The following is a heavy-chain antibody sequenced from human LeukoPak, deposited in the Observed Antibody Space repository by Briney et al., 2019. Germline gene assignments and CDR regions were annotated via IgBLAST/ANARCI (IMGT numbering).Heavy chain of an antibody. CDR3: ARENCSGGSCYPSWFDP. D-gene: IGHD2-15*01. Sequence: SETLSLTCTVSGGSISSYYWSWIRQPPGKGLEWIGYIYYSGSTNYNPSLKSRVTISVDTSKNQFSLKLNSVTAADTAVYYCARENCSGGSCYPSWFDPWGQGTLVTVSS. V-gene: IGHV4-59*12. CDR2: IYYSGST. J-gene: IGHJ5*02. CDR1: GGSISSYY.